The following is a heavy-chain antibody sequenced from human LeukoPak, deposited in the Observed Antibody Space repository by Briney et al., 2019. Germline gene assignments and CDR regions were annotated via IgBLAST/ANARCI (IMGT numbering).Heavy chain of an antibody. CDR2: IYYSGST. CDR1: GGSISSGGYY. J-gene: IGHJ4*02. D-gene: IGHD3-10*01. V-gene: IGHV4-30-4*08. Sequence: SETLSLTCTVSGGSISSGGYYWSWIRQHPGKGLEWIGYIYYSGSTYYNPSLKSRVTISVDTSKNQFSLKLSSVTAADTAVYYCASQPFGEKYPLDYWGQGTLVTVSS. CDR3: ASQPFGEKYPLDY.